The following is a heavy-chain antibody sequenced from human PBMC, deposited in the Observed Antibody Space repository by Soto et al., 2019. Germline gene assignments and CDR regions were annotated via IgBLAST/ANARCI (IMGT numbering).Heavy chain of an antibody. Sequence: SETLSLTCSVSGDSINNGAYYWNWIRQHPDKRLEWIGYIYYSGSTFYAPSLRSRVTISADTSKNHFSLKLNSVTAADTAVYYCASSIKTYYYGSGSYYKRDYYYGMDVWGQGTTVTVSS. CDR1: GDSINNGAYY. CDR3: ASSIKTYYYGSGSYYKRDYYYGMDV. CDR2: IYYSGST. J-gene: IGHJ6*02. V-gene: IGHV4-31*03. D-gene: IGHD3-10*01.